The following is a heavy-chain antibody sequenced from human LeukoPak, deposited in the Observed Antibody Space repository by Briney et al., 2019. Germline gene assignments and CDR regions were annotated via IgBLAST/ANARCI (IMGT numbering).Heavy chain of an antibody. CDR3: ARKYCSGGPKGDAFDI. CDR2: ASGSGGST. V-gene: IGHV3-23*01. J-gene: IGHJ3*02. CDR1: GFTFSSYA. Sequence: GGSLRLSCAASGFTFSSYAMSWVRQAPGKGLEWVSAASGSGGSTHYADSVKGRFTTSRDNSKNTLYLEMNSLRAEATAVYYCARKYCSGGPKGDAFDIWGQGTMVTVSS. D-gene: IGHD6-19*01.